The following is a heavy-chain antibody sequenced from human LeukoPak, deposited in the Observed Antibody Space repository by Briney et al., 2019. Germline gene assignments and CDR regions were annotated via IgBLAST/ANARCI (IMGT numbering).Heavy chain of an antibody. Sequence: GESLKISCKTSGYNFLTSWIGWVRQMPGKGLEWMGIIYPTDSDTRFSPSFQGQVTISVDKSITTAYLQWSSLKASDTAIYYCALRSDNDDAYDFWGQGTMVTVSS. D-gene: IGHD1-1*01. CDR1: GYNFLTSW. CDR3: ALRSDNDDAYDF. J-gene: IGHJ3*01. V-gene: IGHV5-51*01. CDR2: IYPTDSDT.